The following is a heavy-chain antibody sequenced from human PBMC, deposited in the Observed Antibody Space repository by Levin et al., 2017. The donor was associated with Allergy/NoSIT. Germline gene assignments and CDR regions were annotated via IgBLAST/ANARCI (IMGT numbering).Heavy chain of an antibody. J-gene: IGHJ6*02. V-gene: IGHV1-18*01. CDR3: AVHVAGTYYYGMDA. Sequence: ASVKVSCKASGYSFTTYGISWVRQAPGQGLEWMGWISAHNGNTNYEQKFQGRVTMTTDTSTSTAYMELRSLRSDDTAVYYCAVHVAGTYYYGMDAWGQGTTVTVSS. CDR1: GYSFTTYG. CDR2: ISAHNGNT. D-gene: IGHD6-19*01.